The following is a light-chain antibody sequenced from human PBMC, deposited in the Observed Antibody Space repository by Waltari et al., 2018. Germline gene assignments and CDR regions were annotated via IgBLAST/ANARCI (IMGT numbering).Light chain of an antibody. V-gene: IGLV8-61*01. CDR1: SGSVSTTSY. Sequence: QTVVTQEPSLSVSPGGTVTLTCALSSGSVSTTSYATRYRETPGQPPRTLLYKANTRSSGVPDRFSGSILGNKVALTITGAQADDESYYYCSLYMGSGIWVFGGGTKLTVL. CDR2: KAN. CDR3: SLYMGSGIWV. J-gene: IGLJ3*02.